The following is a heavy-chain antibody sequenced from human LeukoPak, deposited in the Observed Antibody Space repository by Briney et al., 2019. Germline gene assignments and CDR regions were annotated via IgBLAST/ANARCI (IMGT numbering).Heavy chain of an antibody. CDR1: GYTFTAQY. D-gene: IGHD3-10*01. J-gene: IGHJ4*02. V-gene: IGHV1-2*02. Sequence: ASVKVSCKASGYTFTAQYMHWLRQAPGQGLEWMGWINPNNGDTRYAQSFLGRVTMTRDMSTTTAYMELSSLRSDDSAVYFCASYPRSINTPPFDYWGQGTLVTVSS. CDR3: ASYPRSINTPPFDY. CDR2: INPNNGDT.